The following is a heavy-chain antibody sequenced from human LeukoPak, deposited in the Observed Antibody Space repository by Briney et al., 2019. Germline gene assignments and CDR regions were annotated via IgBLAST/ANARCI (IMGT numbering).Heavy chain of an antibody. J-gene: IGHJ3*02. D-gene: IGHD3-22*01. V-gene: IGHV4-59*01. CDR1: GGSISSYY. CDR3: ARYRISSGYYYPHAFDI. CDR2: IYYSGST. Sequence: TSETLSLTCTVSGGSISSYYWSWIRQPPGKGLEWIGYIYYSGSTNYNPSLKSRVTISVDTSKNQFSLKLSSVTAADTAVYYCARYRISSGYYYPHAFDIWGQGTMVTVSS.